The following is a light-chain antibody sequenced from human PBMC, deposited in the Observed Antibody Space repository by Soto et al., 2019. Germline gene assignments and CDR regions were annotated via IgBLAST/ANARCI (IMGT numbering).Light chain of an antibody. V-gene: IGLV9-49*01. J-gene: IGLJ2*01. Sequence: QSVLTQPPSASASLGASVTLTCTLSSGYSNYKVDWYQQRPGKGPRFVMRVGTGGIVGSKGDGIPDRFSVLGSGLNRYLTIKNSQEEDESEYHCGADHGSGSNLVVFGGGTKLTVL. CDR3: GADHGSGSNLVV. CDR1: SGYSNYK. CDR2: VGTGGIVG.